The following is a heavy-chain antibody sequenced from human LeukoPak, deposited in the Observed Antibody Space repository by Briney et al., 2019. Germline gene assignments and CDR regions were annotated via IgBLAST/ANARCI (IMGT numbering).Heavy chain of an antibody. J-gene: IGHJ4*02. CDR1: GFTFSNYN. Sequence: GGSLRLSCAASGFTFSNYNMHWVRQAPGKGLEWVSSISSSSSYIYYADSVKGRFTISRDNAKNSLYLQMTSLRAEDTAVYYCARTGITVAPPFDYWGQGALVTVSS. D-gene: IGHD4-23*01. CDR2: ISSSSSYI. V-gene: IGHV3-21*01. CDR3: ARTGITVAPPFDY.